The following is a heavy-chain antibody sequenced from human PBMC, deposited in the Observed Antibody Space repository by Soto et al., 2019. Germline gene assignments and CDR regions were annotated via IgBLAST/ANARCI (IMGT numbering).Heavy chain of an antibody. Sequence: GGSLRLSCAASGFTFSSYGMHWVHQAPGKGLEWVAVISYDGSNKYYADSVKGRFTISRDNSKNTLYLQMNSLRAEDTAVYYCAKGGSLYDYIWGSYRNKYYFDYWGQGTLVTVSS. D-gene: IGHD3-16*02. CDR1: GFTFSSYG. CDR2: ISYDGSNK. V-gene: IGHV3-30*18. J-gene: IGHJ4*02. CDR3: AKGGSLYDYIWGSYRNKYYFDY.